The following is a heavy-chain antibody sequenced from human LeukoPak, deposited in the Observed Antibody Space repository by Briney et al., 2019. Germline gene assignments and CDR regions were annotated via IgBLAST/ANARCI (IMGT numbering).Heavy chain of an antibody. J-gene: IGHJ4*02. CDR2: IYTSGST. V-gene: IGHV4-61*02. Sequence: SETLSLTCTVSGGSISSGSYYWSWIRQPAGRGLEWIGRIYTSGSTNYNPSLKSRVTISVDTSKNQFSLKLSSATAADTAVYYCARDLYGDYVDYWGQGTLVTVSS. CDR1: GGSISSGSYY. D-gene: IGHD4-17*01. CDR3: ARDLYGDYVDY.